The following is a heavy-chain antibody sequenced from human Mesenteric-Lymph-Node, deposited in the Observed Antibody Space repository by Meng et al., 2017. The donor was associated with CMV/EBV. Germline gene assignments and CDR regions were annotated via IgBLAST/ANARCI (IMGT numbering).Heavy chain of an antibody. CDR2: ITGGGGVT. D-gene: IGHD1-14*01. CDR3: ARENQWPVDY. Sequence: GESLKISCAASGFMFHGYSMNWVRQAPGKGLEWVASITGGGGVTYYSDSVKGRFTISRDNSKTTLYLQMNSLRAEDTAVYYCARENQWPVDYWGQGTLVTVSS. V-gene: IGHV3-23*01. J-gene: IGHJ4*02. CDR1: GFMFHGYS.